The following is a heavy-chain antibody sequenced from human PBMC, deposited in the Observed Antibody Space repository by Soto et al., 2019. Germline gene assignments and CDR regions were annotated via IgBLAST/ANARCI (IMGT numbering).Heavy chain of an antibody. V-gene: IGHV4-59*12. CDR1: GDSISSYY. CDR3: ARAHYGDYGYGMDV. J-gene: IGHJ6*02. Sequence: SETLSLTCTVSGDSISSYYWSWIRQPPGKGLEWIGYIYYSGSTNYTPSLKSRGTISVDRAKNQFSLKLSSVTAADTAVYYCARAHYGDYGYGMDVWGQGTTVTVSS. D-gene: IGHD4-17*01. CDR2: IYYSGST.